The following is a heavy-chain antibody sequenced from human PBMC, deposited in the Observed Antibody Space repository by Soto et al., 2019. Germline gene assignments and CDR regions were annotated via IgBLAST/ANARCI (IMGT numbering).Heavy chain of an antibody. CDR3: ARGDSDLAVSEAAY. V-gene: IGHV4-59*01. CDR1: GASITESY. Sequence: SEALSVTCTVSGASITESYWSWIRQPPEKGLEWIGYIYFSGVATYNPSLKSRATMSRDTSKNEFSLKLTSVTAADTAIYYCARGDSDLAVSEAAYWGQGTLVTVS. CDR2: IYFSGVA. J-gene: IGHJ1*01. D-gene: IGHD2-15*01.